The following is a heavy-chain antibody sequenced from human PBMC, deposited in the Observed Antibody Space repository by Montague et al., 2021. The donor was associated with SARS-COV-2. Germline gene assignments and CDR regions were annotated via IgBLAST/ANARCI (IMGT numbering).Heavy chain of an antibody. V-gene: IGHV4-39*02. CDR3: ARLKRYFDSSGSPSASDF. Sequence: SETLSLTCTVSGGSITNNIDYWAWIRQPPGKGLEWIGSIYYTGNTYYNPSLKSRVTISVVMSKNHFTLKLSSVAAAETAVYYCARLKRYFDSSGSPSASDFWGQGTKVTVSS. J-gene: IGHJ3*01. CDR1: GGSITNNIDY. CDR2: IYYTGNT. D-gene: IGHD3-22*01.